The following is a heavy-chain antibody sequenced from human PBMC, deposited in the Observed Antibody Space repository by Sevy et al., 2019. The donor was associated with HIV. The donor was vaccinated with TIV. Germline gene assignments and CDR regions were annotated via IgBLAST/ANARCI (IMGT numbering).Heavy chain of an antibody. Sequence: GGSLRLSCAASGFTFSSAWMSWVRLAPGKGLEWVGRIKSKTDGGTIDYAAPVKGRFTISREDSKNTLYLQMNSLKTEDTTVYYCITDPGYRGYDEEVINYYYYGMDVWGQGTTVTVSS. CDR3: ITDPGYRGYDEEVINYYYYGMDV. CDR2: IKSKTDGGTI. CDR1: GFTFSSAW. V-gene: IGHV3-15*01. D-gene: IGHD5-12*01. J-gene: IGHJ6*02.